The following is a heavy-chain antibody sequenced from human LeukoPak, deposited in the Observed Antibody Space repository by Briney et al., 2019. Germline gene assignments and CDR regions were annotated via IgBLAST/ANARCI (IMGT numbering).Heavy chain of an antibody. CDR2: INHSGST. J-gene: IGHJ4*02. D-gene: IGHD3-10*01. V-gene: IGHV4-34*01. CDR1: GGSFSGYY. Sequence: SETLSLTCAVYGGSFSGYYWSWIRQPPGEGLEWIGEINHSGSTNYNPSLKSRVTISVDTSKNQFSLKLSSVTAADTAVYYCARGSYYGSGSYYRIDYWGQGILVTVSS. CDR3: ARGSYYGSGSYYRIDY.